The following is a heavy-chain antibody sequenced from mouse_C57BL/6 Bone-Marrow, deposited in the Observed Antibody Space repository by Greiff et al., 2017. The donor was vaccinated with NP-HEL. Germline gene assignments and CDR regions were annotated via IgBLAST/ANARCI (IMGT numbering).Heavy chain of an antibody. CDR3: ARECIDYGYDDGSWFAY. D-gene: IGHD2-2*01. CDR2: INPSSGYT. J-gene: IGHJ3*01. V-gene: IGHV1-7*01. CDR1: GYTFTSYW. Sequence: VQLQQSGAELAKPGASVKLSCKASGYTFTSYWMHWVKQRPGQGLEWIGYINPSSGYTKYNQKFKDKATLTADKSSSTAYMQLSSLTSEDSAVYYCARECIDYGYDDGSWFAYWGQGTLVTVSA.